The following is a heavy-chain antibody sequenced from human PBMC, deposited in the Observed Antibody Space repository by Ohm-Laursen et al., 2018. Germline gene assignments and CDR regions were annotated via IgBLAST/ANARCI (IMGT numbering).Heavy chain of an antibody. Sequence: SLRLSCSASGFTFSSYSINWVRQAPGKGLEWVSSISSSSSYIYYADSVKGRFTISRDNAKNSLYLQMNSLRAEDTAVYYCARVSVVTGDYWGQGTLVTVSS. CDR1: GFTFSSYS. CDR3: ARVSVVTGDY. D-gene: IGHD2-21*02. CDR2: ISSSSSYI. V-gene: IGHV3-21*01. J-gene: IGHJ4*02.